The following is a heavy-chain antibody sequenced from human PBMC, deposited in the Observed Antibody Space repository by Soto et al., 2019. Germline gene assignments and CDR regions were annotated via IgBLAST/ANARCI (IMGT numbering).Heavy chain of an antibody. J-gene: IGHJ4*02. Sequence: GGSLRLSCAASGFTFSSYSMNWVRQAPGKGLEWVSSISSSSSYIYYADSVKGRFTISRDNAKNSLYLQMNSLRAEDTAVYYCARGPTSRGVERGDYYFDYWGQGTLVTVSS. CDR2: ISSSSSYI. V-gene: IGHV3-21*01. CDR3: ARGPTSRGVERGDYYFDY. D-gene: IGHD1-1*01. CDR1: GFTFSSYS.